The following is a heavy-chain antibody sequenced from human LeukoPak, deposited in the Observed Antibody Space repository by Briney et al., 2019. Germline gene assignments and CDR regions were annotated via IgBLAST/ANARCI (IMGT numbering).Heavy chain of an antibody. CDR1: GGSISSSTYY. CDR2: IYYSGNT. J-gene: IGHJ6*02. D-gene: IGHD6-13*01. Sequence: NPSEPMSLTCTVSGGSISSSTYYWGWIRQSPGKGLEWIGIIYYSGNTYYNPSLRSRVTISVDTSKNQFSLKVTSVTAEDTAVYYCARQPALSSSSLYGMDVWGQGNTV. CDR3: ARQPALSSSSLYGMDV. V-gene: IGHV4-39*01.